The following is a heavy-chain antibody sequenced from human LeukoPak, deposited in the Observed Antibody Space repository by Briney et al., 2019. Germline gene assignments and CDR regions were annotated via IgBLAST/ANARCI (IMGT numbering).Heavy chain of an antibody. CDR3: ARVSQWLVPY. D-gene: IGHD6-19*01. CDR2: ISSTSSYI. V-gene: IGHV3-11*05. J-gene: IGHJ4*02. Sequence: GGSLRLSCAASGFTFSDYYMSRIRQAPGKGLEWVSYISSTSSYINYADSVKGRFTISRDNAKNSLFLQMNSLRAEDTAVYYCARVSQWLVPYWGQGTLVTVSS. CDR1: GFTFSDYY.